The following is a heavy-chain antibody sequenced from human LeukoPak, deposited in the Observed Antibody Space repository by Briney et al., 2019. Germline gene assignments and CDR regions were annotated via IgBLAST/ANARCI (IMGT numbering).Heavy chain of an antibody. CDR1: GYSFTSYW. CDR2: IDPSDSYT. V-gene: IGHV5-10-1*01. J-gene: IGHJ4*02. CDR3: ARRGRGIAAASGDY. Sequence: GESLKISCKGSGYSFTSYWISWVRQMPEKGLEWMGRIDPSDSYTNYSPSFQGHVTISADKSISTAYLQWSSLKASDTAMYYCARRGRGIAAASGDYWGQGTLVTVSS. D-gene: IGHD6-13*01.